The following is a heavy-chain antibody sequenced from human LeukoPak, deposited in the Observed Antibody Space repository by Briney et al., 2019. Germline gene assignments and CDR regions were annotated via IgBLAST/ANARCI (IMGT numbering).Heavy chain of an antibody. Sequence: PSETLSLTCTVSGGSISSYYWSWIRQPAGKGLEWIGRIYTRGSTNYNPSLKGRVTMSVDTSKNQFSLKLSSVTAADTAVYYCAKLTGGLIPYDAFDIWGQGTMVTVSS. CDR2: IYTRGST. CDR1: GGSISSYY. CDR3: AKLTGGLIPYDAFDI. V-gene: IGHV4-4*07. J-gene: IGHJ3*02. D-gene: IGHD4/OR15-4a*01.